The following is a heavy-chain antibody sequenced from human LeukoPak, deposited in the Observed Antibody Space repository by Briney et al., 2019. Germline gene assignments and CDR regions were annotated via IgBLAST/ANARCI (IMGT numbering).Heavy chain of an antibody. D-gene: IGHD3-10*01. CDR2: IYYSGST. V-gene: IGHV4-31*03. J-gene: IGHJ4*02. CDR1: VGSISSGDYY. CDR3: ARVDYYGSGNYFDY. Sequence: SQTLSLTCTVSVGSISSGDYYGSWIRQHPGKGLGWIGYIYYSGSTYYNPSLESRVTISVHTSKTQFSLKLSSVPAADTAVYYCARVDYYGSGNYFDYWGQGTLVTVSS.